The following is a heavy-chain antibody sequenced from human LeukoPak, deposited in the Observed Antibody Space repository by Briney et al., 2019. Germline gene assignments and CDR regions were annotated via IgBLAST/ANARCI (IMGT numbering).Heavy chain of an antibody. V-gene: IGHV1-2*02. J-gene: IGHJ6*03. CDR1: GYTFTTYG. Sequence: ASVKVSCKSSGYTFTTYGITWVRQAPGQGLEWMGWINPKSGGTNYAQKFQGRVTMTRDTSINTGYMELSGLTFDDTALYYCAREGWGNYYMDVWGKGTTVTVSS. CDR2: INPKSGGT. CDR3: AREGWGNYYMDV. D-gene: IGHD2-8*02.